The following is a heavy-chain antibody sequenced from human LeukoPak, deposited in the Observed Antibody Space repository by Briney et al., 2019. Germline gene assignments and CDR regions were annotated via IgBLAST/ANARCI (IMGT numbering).Heavy chain of an antibody. CDR2: ISGSGGST. Sequence: GGSLRLSCAASGFTFSSHAMTWVRQAPGKGLEWGSSISGSGGSTFYAASVKGRFTISRDNSKNTLYLQMNSLRAEDTAVYYCARVLRSSGFSAFDIWGQGTMVTVSS. CDR3: ARVLRSSGFSAFDI. V-gene: IGHV3-23*01. D-gene: IGHD3-22*01. J-gene: IGHJ3*02. CDR1: GFTFSSHA.